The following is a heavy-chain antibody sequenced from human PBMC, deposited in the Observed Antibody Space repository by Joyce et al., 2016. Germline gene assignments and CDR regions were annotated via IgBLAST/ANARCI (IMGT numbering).Heavy chain of an antibody. V-gene: IGHV3-30*03. CDR1: GFSFSNRG. D-gene: IGHD3-16*01. CDR3: ETAEGAFDY. CDR2: ISFDGNIK. J-gene: IGHJ4*02. Sequence: QVQLVESGGGVVQPGRSLRLSCAASGFSFSNRGIHWVRQAPGKGLEWVAVISFDGNIKYYADSVEGRFTISRDNSKNTVSLQMNSLRDEDTAVYYCETAEGAFDYWGQGTLVTVSS.